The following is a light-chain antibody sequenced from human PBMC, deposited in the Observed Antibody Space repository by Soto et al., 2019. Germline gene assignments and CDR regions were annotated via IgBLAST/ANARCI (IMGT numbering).Light chain of an antibody. J-gene: IGLJ3*02. CDR1: SGHSSYI. V-gene: IGLV4-60*02. CDR3: ETWDTNTWV. Sequence: QPVLTQSSSASASLGSSVKLTCTLRSGHSSYIIAWHQQQPGKAPRYLMKLEGSGSYNKGSGVPDRFSGSSSGADRYLTISNLQFEVDADYYCETWDTNTWVFGGGTKVTVL. CDR2: LEGSGSY.